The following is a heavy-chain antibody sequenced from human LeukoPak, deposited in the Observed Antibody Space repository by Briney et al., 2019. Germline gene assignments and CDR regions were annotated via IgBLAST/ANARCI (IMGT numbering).Heavy chain of an antibody. D-gene: IGHD6-19*01. CDR1: GFTFSSYG. Sequence: GRSLRLSCAASGFTFSSYGMHWVRQAPGKGLEWVAVIWYDGSNKYYADSVKGRFTISRDNSKDTLYLQMNSLRAEDTAVYYCAREGAVAGTGVYYYGMDVWGKGTTVTVSS. CDR3: AREGAVAGTGVYYYGMDV. J-gene: IGHJ6*04. CDR2: IWYDGSNK. V-gene: IGHV3-33*08.